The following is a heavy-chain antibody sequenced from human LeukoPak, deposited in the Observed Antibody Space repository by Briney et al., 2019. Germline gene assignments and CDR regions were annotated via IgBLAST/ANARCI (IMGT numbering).Heavy chain of an antibody. J-gene: IGHJ5*02. CDR2: FDPEDGET. CDR1: GYTLTELS. CDR3: ATGYCSGGSCYNWFDP. Sequence: GASVKVSCKVPGYTLTELSMHWVRQAPGKGLEWMGGFDPEDGETIYAQKFRGRVTMTEDTSTDTAYMELSSLRSEDTAVYYCATGYCSGGSCYNWFDPWGQGTLVTVSS. D-gene: IGHD2-15*01. V-gene: IGHV1-24*01.